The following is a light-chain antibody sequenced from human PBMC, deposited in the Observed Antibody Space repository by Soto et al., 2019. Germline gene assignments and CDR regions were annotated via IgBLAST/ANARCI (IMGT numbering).Light chain of an antibody. CDR1: SSNIGINT. Sequence: QSVLTQPPSASGTPGQRVTISCSGSSSNIGINTVNWYQQLPGTAPKLLIFSDDQRPSGVPHRFSGSKSGTSASLAISGLQSDDEADYYCAAWDDSLNGVLFGGGTKVTVL. J-gene: IGLJ2*01. CDR3: AAWDDSLNGVL. V-gene: IGLV1-44*01. CDR2: SDD.